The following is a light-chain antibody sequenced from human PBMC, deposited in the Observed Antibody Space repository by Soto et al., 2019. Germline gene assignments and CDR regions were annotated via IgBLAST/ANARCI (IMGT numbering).Light chain of an antibody. V-gene: IGKV3-20*01. CDR1: QSVRSGY. J-gene: IGKJ1*01. Sequence: EIVRTQSPDILSLSPGEGATLSCRGSQSVRSGYLSWYQKKVGQTPRLLTYGVSSRATGIPDRFRGRGAGTDLTITISRMQNEDFEVYYCHQYDIPPWTFGQGTKVDIK. CDR3: HQYDIPPWT. CDR2: GVS.